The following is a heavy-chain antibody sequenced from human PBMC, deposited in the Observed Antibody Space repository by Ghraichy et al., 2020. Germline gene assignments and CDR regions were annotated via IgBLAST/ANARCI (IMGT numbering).Heavy chain of an antibody. V-gene: IGHV4-34*01. CDR2: INHSGST. J-gene: IGHJ4*02. CDR1: GGSFSGYY. Sequence: SQTLSLTCAVYGGSFSGYYWSWIRQPPGKGLEWIGEINHSGSTNYNPSLKSRVTISVDTSKNQFSLKLSSVTAADTAVYYCARLYEQQLALDYWGQGTLVTVSS. D-gene: IGHD6-13*01. CDR3: ARLYEQQLALDY.